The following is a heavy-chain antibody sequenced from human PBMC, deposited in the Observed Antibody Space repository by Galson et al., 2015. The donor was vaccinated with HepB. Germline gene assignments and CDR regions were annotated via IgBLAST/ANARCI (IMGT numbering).Heavy chain of an antibody. Sequence: SLRLSCAASGFTFSNSWMSWVRQAPGKGLEWVGRIKSKTDGGTTDHAAPVKGRFTISRYDSKNTLYLQMNSLKTEDTAVYYCTTAPNWNDDYWGQGTLVTVSS. CDR1: GFTFSNSW. J-gene: IGHJ4*02. CDR2: IKSKTDGGTT. D-gene: IGHD1-1*01. V-gene: IGHV3-15*01. CDR3: TTAPNWNDDY.